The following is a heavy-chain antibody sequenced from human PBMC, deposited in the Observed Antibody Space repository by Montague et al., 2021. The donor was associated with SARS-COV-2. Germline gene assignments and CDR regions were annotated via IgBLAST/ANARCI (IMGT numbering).Heavy chain of an antibody. D-gene: IGHD3-9*01. CDR3: ARTGLGAYDILTGYTVNAFDM. J-gene: IGHJ3*02. CDR2: IYYSGST. Sequence: SETLSLTCTVSGGSITSYYCTWIRQPPGKGLEWVWRIYYSGSTNYNPSLTSRVTISVDTSKNQFSLKLSSVTAADTAVYYCARTGLGAYDILTGYTVNAFDMWGQGTMVTVSS. V-gene: IGHV4-59*01. CDR1: GGSITSYY.